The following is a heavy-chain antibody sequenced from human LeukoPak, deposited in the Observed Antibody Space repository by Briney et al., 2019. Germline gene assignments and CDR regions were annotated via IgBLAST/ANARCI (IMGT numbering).Heavy chain of an antibody. D-gene: IGHD5-24*01. V-gene: IGHV3-9*01. CDR1: GFTFDDYA. CDR3: AKARDGLIGDAFDI. CDR2: ISWNSGSI. Sequence: GGSLRLSCAASGFTFDDYAMHWVRQAPGKGLEWVSGISWNSGSIGYADSVKGRFTISRDNAKNSLYLQMNSLRAEDTALYYCAKARDGLIGDAFDIWDQGTMVTVSS. J-gene: IGHJ3*02.